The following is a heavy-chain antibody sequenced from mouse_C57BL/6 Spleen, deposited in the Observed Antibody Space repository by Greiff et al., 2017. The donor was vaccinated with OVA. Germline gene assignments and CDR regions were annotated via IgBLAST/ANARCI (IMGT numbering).Heavy chain of an antibody. D-gene: IGHD4-1*01. CDR3: ARRDTSWDVDY. Sequence: VKLMESGAELVKPGASVKISCKASGYAFSSYWMNWVKQRPGKGLEWIGQIYPGDGDTNYNGKFKGKATLTADKSSSTAYMQLSSLTSEDSAVYFCARRDTSWDVDYWGQGTTLTVSS. J-gene: IGHJ2*01. V-gene: IGHV1-80*01. CDR1: GYAFSSYW. CDR2: IYPGDGDT.